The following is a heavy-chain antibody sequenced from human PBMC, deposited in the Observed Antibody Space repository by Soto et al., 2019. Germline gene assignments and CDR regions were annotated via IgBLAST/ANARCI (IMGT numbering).Heavy chain of an antibody. CDR3: ARALRDYYDSSGYYPPVDFDY. V-gene: IGHV4-39*07. CDR1: GDSISSSTYF. D-gene: IGHD3-22*01. J-gene: IGHJ4*02. Sequence: PSETLSLTCTVSGDSISSSTYFWGWVRQPPGKGLEWIGSIYYSGSTYYNPSLKSRVTISVDTSKNQFSLKLSSVTAADTAVYYCARALRDYYDSSGYYPPVDFDYWGQGTLVT. CDR2: IYYSGST.